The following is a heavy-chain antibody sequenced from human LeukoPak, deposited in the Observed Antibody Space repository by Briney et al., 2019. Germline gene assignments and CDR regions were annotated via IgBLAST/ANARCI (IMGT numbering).Heavy chain of an antibody. J-gene: IGHJ4*02. V-gene: IGHV3-53*01. Sequence: PGGSLRLSCTVSGFTVSSNSMSWVRQAPGKGLEWVSFIYSDNTHYSDSVKGRFTISRDNSKNTLYLQMNSLRAEDTAVYYCAKDRDYYDSSGLFDYWGQGTLVTVSS. CDR2: IYSDNT. D-gene: IGHD3-22*01. CDR3: AKDRDYYDSSGLFDY. CDR1: GFTVSSNS.